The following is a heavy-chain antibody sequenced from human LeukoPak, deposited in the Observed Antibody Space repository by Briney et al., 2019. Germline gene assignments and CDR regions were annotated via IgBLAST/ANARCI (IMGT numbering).Heavy chain of an antibody. CDR1: GFTFSRSS. CDR2: ITSDGSST. CDR3: ARDRTGAVFDF. J-gene: IGHJ4*02. Sequence: GGSLRDSCAASGFTFSRSSVHWVRQVPGKGLVCVSRITSDGSSTSYADSVRGRFTISRDNAKNTVYLQMNSLRAEDTAVYYCARDRTGAVFDFWGQGTLVTVSS. V-gene: IGHV3-74*01. D-gene: IGHD1-26*01.